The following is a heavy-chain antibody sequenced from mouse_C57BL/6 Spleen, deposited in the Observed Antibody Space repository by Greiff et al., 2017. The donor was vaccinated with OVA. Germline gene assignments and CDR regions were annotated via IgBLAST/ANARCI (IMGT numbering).Heavy chain of an antibody. Sequence: EVKLQQSGPELVKPGASVKISCKASGYTFTDYYMNWVKQSHGKSLEWIGDINPNNGGTSYNQKFKGKATLTVDKSSSTAYMELRSLTSEDSAVYYCARSDYGSSLYWYFDVWGTGTTVTVSS. D-gene: IGHD1-1*01. J-gene: IGHJ1*03. CDR2: INPNNGGT. V-gene: IGHV1-26*01. CDR1: GYTFTDYY. CDR3: ARSDYGSSLYWYFDV.